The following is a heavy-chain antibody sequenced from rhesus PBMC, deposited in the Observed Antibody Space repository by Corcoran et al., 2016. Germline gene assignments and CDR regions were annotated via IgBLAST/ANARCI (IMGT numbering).Heavy chain of an antibody. D-gene: IGHD2-21*01. CDR2: IFGCSGTT. Sequence: QLQLQESGPGLVKSSETLSLTCAVSGGSISSPHWIWIRLPPGTGLEWIGRIFGCSGTTDYNPSLKSRVTFSTDTSKNQFSLKLSSVTAADTAVYYCARGCAGSGCPLVSIDYWGQGVLVTVSS. J-gene: IGHJ4*01. CDR1: GGSISSPH. V-gene: IGHV4-173*01. CDR3: ARGCAGSGCPLVSIDY.